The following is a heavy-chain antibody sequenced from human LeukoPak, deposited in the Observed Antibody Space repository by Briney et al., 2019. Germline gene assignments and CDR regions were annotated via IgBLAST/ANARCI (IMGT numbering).Heavy chain of an antibody. V-gene: IGHV1-18*01. CDR3: ACLQWLVHDRYYDY. Sequence: ASVKVSCKASGYTFTSYDISWVRQAPGQGLEWMGWISAYNGNTNYAQKFQGRVTMTTDTSTSTAYMELRSLRSDDTAVYYCACLQWLVHDRYYDYWGQGTLVTVSS. J-gene: IGHJ4*02. D-gene: IGHD6-19*01. CDR2: ISAYNGNT. CDR1: GYTFTSYD.